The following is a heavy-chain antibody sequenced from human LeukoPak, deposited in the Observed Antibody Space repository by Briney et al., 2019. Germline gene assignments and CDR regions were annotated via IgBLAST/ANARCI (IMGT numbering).Heavy chain of an antibody. CDR2: INADNGNT. CDR3: ARGPGGSWAPFDY. Sequence: ASVKVSCKASGYTFTSYAMHWVRQAPGQRLEWMGWINADNGNTEYSQKFQGRVTIVRDTSAGTAYMELSSLKSEDTAVYYCARGPGGSWAPFDYWGQGTLVTVSS. V-gene: IGHV1-3*01. D-gene: IGHD6-13*01. J-gene: IGHJ4*02. CDR1: GYTFTSYA.